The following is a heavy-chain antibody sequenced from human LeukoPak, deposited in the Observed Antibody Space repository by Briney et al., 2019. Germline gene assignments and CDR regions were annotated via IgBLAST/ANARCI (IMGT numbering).Heavy chain of an antibody. CDR1: GFTFSSYG. Sequence: PGGSLRLSCAASGFTFSSYGMHWVRQAPGKGLEWVAVISYDGSNKYYADSVKGRFTISRDNSKNTLYLQMNSLRAEDTAVYYCAKDRYYSSSWYYYYYGMDVWGQGTTVTVSS. CDR2: ISYDGSNK. V-gene: IGHV3-30*18. CDR3: AKDRYYSSSWYYYYYGMDV. D-gene: IGHD6-13*01. J-gene: IGHJ6*02.